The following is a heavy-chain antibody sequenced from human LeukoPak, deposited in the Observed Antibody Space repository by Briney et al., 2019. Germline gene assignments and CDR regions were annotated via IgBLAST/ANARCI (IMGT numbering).Heavy chain of an antibody. D-gene: IGHD3-10*01. CDR1: GFTFSWDW. CDR2: IKLDGSDQ. CDR3: ARECGSGRCDYGMDA. J-gene: IGHJ6*04. V-gene: IGHV3-7*03. Sequence: GGSLRLSCAVSGFTFSWDWMSWVRQAPGKGLEWVANIKLDGSDQNYVDSVKGRFTISRDNAKNSLNLQMNSLRGEDTAVYYCARECGSGRCDYGMDAWGKGTTVTVSS.